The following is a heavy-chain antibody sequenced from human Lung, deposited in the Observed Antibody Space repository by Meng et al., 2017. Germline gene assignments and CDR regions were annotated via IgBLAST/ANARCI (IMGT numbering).Heavy chain of an antibody. CDR2: IYHSGST. V-gene: IGHV4-4*02. Sequence: QLEFQGSGPGLVKPSGTLSLTCAVPGGSISSGNCWSWVRQPPGKGLEWIGEIYHSGSTNYNPSLKSRITISVDKPKNQFSLTLSSVTAADTAVYYCTKNDFYCLGYWGQGTLVTVSS. CDR1: GGSISSGNC. J-gene: IGHJ4*02. CDR3: TKNDFYCLGY. D-gene: IGHD2-21*01.